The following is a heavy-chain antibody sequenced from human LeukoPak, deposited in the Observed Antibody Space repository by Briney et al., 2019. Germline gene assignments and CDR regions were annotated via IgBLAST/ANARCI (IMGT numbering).Heavy chain of an antibody. Sequence: LPGGSLRLSCAASGFTFSSYWMHWVRQAPGMGLVGVSRINSDGSSTRYLDSVKGRFTVSRDNARNTLYLQMNSLRVEDTAVYYCARDGGDGYNRDDFDYWGQGTLVTVSS. CDR1: GFTFSSYW. D-gene: IGHD5-24*01. V-gene: IGHV3-74*01. CDR2: INSDGSST. J-gene: IGHJ4*02. CDR3: ARDGGDGYNRDDFDY.